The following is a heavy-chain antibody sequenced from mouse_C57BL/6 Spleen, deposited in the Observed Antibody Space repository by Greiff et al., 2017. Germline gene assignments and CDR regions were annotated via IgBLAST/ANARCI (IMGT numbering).Heavy chain of an antibody. CDR2: ISDGGSYT. Sequence: EVKLMESGGGLVKPGGSLKLSCAASGFTFSSYAMSWVRQTPEKRLEWVATISDGGSYTYYPDNVKGRFTISRDNAKNNLYLQISHLKSEDTAMYYCARDGAYGYDETPYWYFDVWGTGTTVTVSA. CDR1: GFTFSSYA. D-gene: IGHD2-2*01. J-gene: IGHJ1*03. V-gene: IGHV5-4*03. CDR3: ARDGAYGYDETPYWYFDV.